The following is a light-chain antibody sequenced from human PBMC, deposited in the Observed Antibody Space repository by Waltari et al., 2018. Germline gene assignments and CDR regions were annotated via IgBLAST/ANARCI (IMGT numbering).Light chain of an antibody. V-gene: IGLV1-40*01. Sequence: QSVLTQPHSVSGAPGQRVTISCTGSNSNTGAGYDVHWYQQLPGAAPKLRIYGNSTRPSGGPHRFSGSKSDTSASLAITALQAEDEADYYCQSYDSSLSGSVFGGGTKLTVL. J-gene: IGLJ2*01. CDR3: QSYDSSLSGSV. CDR1: NSNTGAGYD. CDR2: GNS.